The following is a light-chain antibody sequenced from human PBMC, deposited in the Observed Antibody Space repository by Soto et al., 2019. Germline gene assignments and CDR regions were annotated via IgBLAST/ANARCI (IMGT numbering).Light chain of an antibody. CDR2: GAS. CDR3: QQYDDWPET. J-gene: IGKJ1*01. CDR1: QSVSSK. V-gene: IGKV3-15*01. Sequence: EIVMTQSPATLSLSPGQRATLSCRASQSVSSKLACYQQRPGQAPRLLIYGASTRATGIPARFSGRGSGTEFILTISSLQSEDFAVYYCQQYDDWPETFGQGTKVDIK.